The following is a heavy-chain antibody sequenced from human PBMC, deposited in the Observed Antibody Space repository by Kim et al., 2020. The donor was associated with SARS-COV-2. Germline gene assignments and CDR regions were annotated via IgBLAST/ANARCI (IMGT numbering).Heavy chain of an antibody. D-gene: IGHD2-15*01. CDR1: GFTLSDYQ. CDR3: ARDAGYCSGETCFSRDLFDT. V-gene: IGHV3-11*01. CDR2: ISRSTQTI. J-gene: IGHJ3*02. Sequence: GGSLRLSCAASGFTLSDYQMSWVRQAPGKGLEWISYISRSTQTIYYADSVKGRFTISRDNAKNSIYLQMNSLRAEDTALYYCARDAGYCSGETCFSRDLFDTWGQGTTVTVS.